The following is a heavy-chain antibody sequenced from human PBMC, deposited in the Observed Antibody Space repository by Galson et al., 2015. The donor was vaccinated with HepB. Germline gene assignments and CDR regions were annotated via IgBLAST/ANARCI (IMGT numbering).Heavy chain of an antibody. Sequence: SVKVSCKASGYTFTRNAMHRVRQAPGQSLEWMGWINAGNGNTRYSQKFQGRVTITRATSASTADMEVSSLRSEDTAVYYCARHIAAGAGFDYWGQGTRVTVSS. CDR1: GYTFTRNA. D-gene: IGHD6-13*01. CDR2: INAGNGNT. CDR3: ARHIAAGAGFDY. J-gene: IGHJ4*02. V-gene: IGHV1-3*01.